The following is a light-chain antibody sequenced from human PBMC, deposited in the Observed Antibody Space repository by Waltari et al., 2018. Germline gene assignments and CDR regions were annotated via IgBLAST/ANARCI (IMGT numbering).Light chain of an antibody. CDR1: QSVLYRSNNNNY. CDR2: WAS. J-gene: IGKJ1*01. V-gene: IGKV4-1*01. Sequence: DIVMTQSPDSLAVSLGERATIHCNSIQSVLYRSNNNNYLAWYQQKPGQPPKLLIYWASTRESGVPDRFSGSGSGTDFTLTISSLQAEDVAVYYCQQYYSSPWTFGQGTKVEIK. CDR3: QQYYSSPWT.